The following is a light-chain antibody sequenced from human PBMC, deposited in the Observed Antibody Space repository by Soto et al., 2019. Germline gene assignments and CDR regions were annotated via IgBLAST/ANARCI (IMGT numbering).Light chain of an antibody. V-gene: IGKV1-27*01. J-gene: IGKJ1*01. CDR1: QGISNY. CDR3: QKYNSAPPWT. Sequence: DIQMTQSPSSLSASVGDRVTITCRASQGISNYLDWYQQKPGKVPKLVIYAASTLQSGVPSRFSGSGSGTDFTLTISSLQPEDVATYYCQKYNSAPPWTFGQGTKVEIK. CDR2: AAS.